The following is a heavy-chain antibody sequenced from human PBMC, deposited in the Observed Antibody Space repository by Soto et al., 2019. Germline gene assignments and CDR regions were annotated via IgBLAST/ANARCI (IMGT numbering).Heavy chain of an antibody. D-gene: IGHD1-26*01. V-gene: IGHV1-69*13. CDR1: GGTFSSYA. CDR3: ARDRVVGATTAFDI. J-gene: IGHJ3*02. CDR2: IIPIFGTA. Sequence: GASVKVSCKASGGTFSSYAISWVRQAPGQGLEWMGGIIPIFGTANYAQKFQGRVTITADESTSTAYMELSSLRSEDTAVYYCARDRVVGATTAFDIWGQGTMVTVSS.